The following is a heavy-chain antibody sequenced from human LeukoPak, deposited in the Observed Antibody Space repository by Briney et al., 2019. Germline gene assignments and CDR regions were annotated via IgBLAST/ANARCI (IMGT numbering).Heavy chain of an antibody. Sequence: GGSLRLSCAASGFPFSSSWMNWVRQAPGEGLEWVASMKPDGSQTYYLDSVEGQFTISRDIAKNSLYLQMNSLRAEDTAVYYCARDHVYKAFDYWGQGTLVTVAS. CDR3: ARDHVYKAFDY. D-gene: IGHD1-1*01. J-gene: IGHJ4*02. V-gene: IGHV3-7*01. CDR2: MKPDGSQT. CDR1: GFPFSSSW.